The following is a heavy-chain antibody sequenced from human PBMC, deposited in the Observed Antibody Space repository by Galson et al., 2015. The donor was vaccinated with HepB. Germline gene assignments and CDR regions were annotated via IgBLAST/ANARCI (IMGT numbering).Heavy chain of an antibody. CDR2: ISSSSRYI. V-gene: IGHV3-21*01. J-gene: IGHJ4*02. Sequence: SLRLSCAASGFTFSSYSMNWVRQAPGKGLEWVSCISSSSRYIHYADSVKGRFTISRDNAKNSLYLHMNSLRVEDTAVYYCARDDPDYFFDYWGPGTLLTVSS. D-gene: IGHD2-21*02. CDR3: ARDDPDYFFDY. CDR1: GFTFSSYS.